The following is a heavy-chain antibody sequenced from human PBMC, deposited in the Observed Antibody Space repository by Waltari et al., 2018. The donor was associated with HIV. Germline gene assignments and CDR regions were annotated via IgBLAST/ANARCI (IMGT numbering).Heavy chain of an antibody. CDR2: IRCSAYRP. CDR1: GFTFSMYA. D-gene: IGHD6-13*01. Sequence: EGQLLESGGGLVQPGGSLRLSCAASGFTFSMYAMNWVRQAPGKGLEWVSSIRCSAYRPYNADSGKGRFTISRDNSQNKLFLQMNSLRADDTAVYFCAKEHQYSHTWYSFYGMDVWGQGTTVTVSS. V-gene: IGHV3-23*01. J-gene: IGHJ6*02. CDR3: AKEHQYSHTWYSFYGMDV.